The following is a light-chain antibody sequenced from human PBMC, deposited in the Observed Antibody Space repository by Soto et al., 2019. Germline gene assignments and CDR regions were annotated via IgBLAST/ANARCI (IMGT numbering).Light chain of an antibody. Sequence: IQLTQSPSSLSASVGDRVTITCRASQGIRSYLAWFQQKPGRAPNLLFFGPSSLQSGVPSRFSGSGSGTEFTLTISSLQHEDFGTYYCHQLNTYPYTFGQGTKLEI. CDR2: GPS. V-gene: IGKV1-9*01. CDR1: QGIRSY. CDR3: HQLNTYPYT. J-gene: IGKJ2*01.